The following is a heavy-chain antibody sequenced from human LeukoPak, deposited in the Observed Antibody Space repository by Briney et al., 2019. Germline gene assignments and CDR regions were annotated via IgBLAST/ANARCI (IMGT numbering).Heavy chain of an antibody. V-gene: IGHV3-7*01. Sequence: PGGSLRLSCAASGFTFSSYWMSWVRQAPGKGLEWVANIKQDGSEKNYVDSVKGRFTISRDNAENSVYLQMNSLRAEDTAVYYCAREHSGYDFPGRDYYYMDVWGKGTTVTVSS. CDR1: GFTFSSYW. D-gene: IGHD5-12*01. J-gene: IGHJ6*03. CDR3: AREHSGYDFPGRDYYYMDV. CDR2: IKQDGSEK.